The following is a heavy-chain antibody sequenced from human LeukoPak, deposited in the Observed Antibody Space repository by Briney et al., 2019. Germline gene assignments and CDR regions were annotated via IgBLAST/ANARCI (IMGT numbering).Heavy chain of an antibody. D-gene: IGHD1-26*01. V-gene: IGHV3-48*01. CDR1: GFTFSSYS. CDR3: ARDLGWELPSLDYYYYMDV. CDR2: ISSSSSTI. Sequence: GGSLRLSCAASGFTFSSYSMNWVRQAPGKGLEWVSYISSSSSTIYYADSVKGRFTISRGNAKNSLYLQMNSLRAEDTAVYYCARDLGWELPSLDYYYYMDVWGKGTTVTVSS. J-gene: IGHJ6*03.